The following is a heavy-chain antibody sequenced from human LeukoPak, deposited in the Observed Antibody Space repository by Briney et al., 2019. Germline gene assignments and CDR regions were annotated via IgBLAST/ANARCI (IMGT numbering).Heavy chain of an antibody. CDR2: INPNSGGT. V-gene: IGHV1-2*02. Sequence: GASVKVSCKAPGYTFTGYYMHWVRQAPGQGLEWMGWINPNSGGTNYAQKFQGRVTMTRDTSISTAYMELSRLRSDDTAVYYCARFRATTEPHFDYWGQGTLVTVSS. CDR3: ARFRATTEPHFDY. J-gene: IGHJ4*02. CDR1: GYTFTGYY. D-gene: IGHD1-26*01.